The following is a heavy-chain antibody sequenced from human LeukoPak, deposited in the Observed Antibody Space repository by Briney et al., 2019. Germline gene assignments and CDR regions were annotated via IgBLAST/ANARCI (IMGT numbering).Heavy chain of an antibody. V-gene: IGHV4-34*01. CDR3: ARRRLGGNWNSKEGAWFDP. CDR2: INHSGST. Sequence: PSETLSLTCAVYGGSFRGYYWSWIRQPPGKGLEWIGEINHSGSTNYNPSLRSRVTISVDTSKNQFPLKLSSVTAADTAVYYCARRRLGGNWNSKEGAWFDPWGQGTLVTVSS. CDR1: GGSFRGYY. J-gene: IGHJ5*02. D-gene: IGHD1-7*01.